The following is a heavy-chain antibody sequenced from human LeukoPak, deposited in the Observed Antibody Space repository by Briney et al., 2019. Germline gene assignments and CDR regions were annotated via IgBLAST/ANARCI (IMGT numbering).Heavy chain of an antibody. Sequence: PSETLSLTCTVSGGSISSYYWSWIRQPPGKGLEWIGYIYYSGSTNYNPSLKSRVTISVDTSKNQFSLKLSSVTAADTAVYYCARVWGYCGSTSCWFDPWGQGTLVTVSS. D-gene: IGHD2-2*01. CDR3: ARVWGYCGSTSCWFDP. CDR2: IYYSGST. J-gene: IGHJ5*02. CDR1: GGSISSYY. V-gene: IGHV4-59*01.